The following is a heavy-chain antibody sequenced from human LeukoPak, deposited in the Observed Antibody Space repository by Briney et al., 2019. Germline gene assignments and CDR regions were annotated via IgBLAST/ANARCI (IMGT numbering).Heavy chain of an antibody. CDR2: ISAYNGNT. V-gene: IGHV1-18*01. Sequence: GASVKVSCKASGYTFTSYGISWVRQAPGQGLEWMGWISAYNGNTNYAQKLQGRVTMTTDTSTSTAYMELRSLRSDDTAVYYCARRSTMIEPEPFDYWGQGTLVTVSS. D-gene: IGHD3-22*01. CDR1: GYTFTSYG. CDR3: ARRSTMIEPEPFDY. J-gene: IGHJ4*02.